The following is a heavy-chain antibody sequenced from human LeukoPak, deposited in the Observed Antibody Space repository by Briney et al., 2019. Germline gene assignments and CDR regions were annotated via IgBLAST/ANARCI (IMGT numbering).Heavy chain of an antibody. V-gene: IGHV4-59*01. CDR3: ARDEKQGFDP. J-gene: IGHJ5*02. CDR2: IYYSGST. Sequence: SETLSLTCTVSGGSISSYYWSWIRQPPGKGLEWIGYIYYSGSTNYSPSLKSRVTISVDTSENQFSLKLSSVTAADTAVYYCARDEKQGFDPWGQGTLVTVSS. CDR1: GGSISSYY.